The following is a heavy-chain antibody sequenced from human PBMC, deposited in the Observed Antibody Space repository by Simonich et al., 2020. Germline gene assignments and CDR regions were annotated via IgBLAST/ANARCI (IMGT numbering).Heavy chain of an antibody. D-gene: IGHD3-16*01. CDR2: INHSRST. CDR1: GGSFSGYY. CDR3: ARPLGIVWAFDI. J-gene: IGHJ3*02. V-gene: IGHV4-34*01. Sequence: QVQLQQWGAGLLKPSETLSLTCAVYGGSFSGYYWSWIRQPPGKGLEWMGEINHSRSTTSNPYLKRRVTISVDTAKNQFSLKLSSVTAADTAVYYCARPLGIVWAFDIWGQGTMVTVSS.